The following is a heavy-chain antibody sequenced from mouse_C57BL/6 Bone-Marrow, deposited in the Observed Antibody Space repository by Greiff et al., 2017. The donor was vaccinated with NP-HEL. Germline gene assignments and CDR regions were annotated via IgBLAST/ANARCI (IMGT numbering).Heavy chain of an antibody. J-gene: IGHJ3*01. CDR1: GYTFTSYW. D-gene: IGHD2-2*01. CDR2: IYPGSGST. CDR3: ASDSTMVTTGGFAY. V-gene: IGHV1-55*01. Sequence: QVQLQQSGAELVKPGASVKMSCKASGYTFTSYWITWVKQRPGQGLEWIGDIYPGSGSTNYNEKFKSKATLTVDTSSSTAYMQLSSLTSEDSAVYYCASDSTMVTTGGFAYWGQGTLVTVSA.